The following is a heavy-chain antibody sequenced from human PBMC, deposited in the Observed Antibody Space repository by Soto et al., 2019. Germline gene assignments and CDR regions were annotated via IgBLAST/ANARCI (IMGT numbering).Heavy chain of an antibody. V-gene: IGHV1-18*01. Sequence: ASVKVSCKASGYTFTSYGISWVRQAPGQGLEWMGWISAYNGNTNYAQKLQGRVTMTTDTSTSTAYMELRSLRSDDTAVYYCARLQYSSGPTSFYYYYYYGMDVWGQGTTVTVSS. J-gene: IGHJ6*02. CDR3: ARLQYSSGPTSFYYYYYYGMDV. D-gene: IGHD6-19*01. CDR1: GYTFTSYG. CDR2: ISAYNGNT.